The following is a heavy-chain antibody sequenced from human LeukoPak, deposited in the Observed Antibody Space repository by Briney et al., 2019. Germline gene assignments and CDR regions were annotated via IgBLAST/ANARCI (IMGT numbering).Heavy chain of an antibody. Sequence: PGRSLRLFCTASGFTFGDSAMSWVRQAPGKGLEGVGFIRSRAYGGTTEYAASVKGRFTISRDDSKSIAYLQMNSLKTEDTAVYYCTRYGGNSFSYWGQGTLVTVSS. V-gene: IGHV3-49*04. CDR2: IRSRAYGGTT. CDR3: TRYGGNSFSY. J-gene: IGHJ4*02. D-gene: IGHD4-23*01. CDR1: GFTFGDSA.